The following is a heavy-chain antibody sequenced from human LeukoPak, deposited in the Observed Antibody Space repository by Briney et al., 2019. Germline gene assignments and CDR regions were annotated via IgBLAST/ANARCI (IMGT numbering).Heavy chain of an antibody. V-gene: IGHV4-39*01. CDR3: ARHARRYCSSTSCYGY. CDR2: IYYSGST. CDR1: GGSISSSSYY. J-gene: IGHJ4*02. Sequence: SETLSLTCTVSGGSISSSSYYWGWIRQPPGKGLEWIGSIYYSGSTYYNPSLKSRVTISVDTSKNQFSLKLSSVTAADTAVYYCARHARRYCSSTSCYGYWGQGTLVTVSS. D-gene: IGHD2-2*01.